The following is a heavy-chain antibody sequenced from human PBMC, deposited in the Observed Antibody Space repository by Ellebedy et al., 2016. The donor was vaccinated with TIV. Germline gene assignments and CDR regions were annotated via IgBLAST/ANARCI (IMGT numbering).Heavy chain of an antibody. CDR2: IYYSGST. J-gene: IGHJ4*02. CDR3: ARGAVEMGDYYFDY. V-gene: IGHV4-59*01. D-gene: IGHD5-24*01. Sequence: MPSETLSLTCTVSGGSISSYYWSWIRQPPGKGLEWIGYIYYSGSTNYNPSLKSRVTISVDTSKNQFSLKLSSVTAADTAVYYCARGAVEMGDYYFDYWGQGTLVTVSS. CDR1: GGSISSYY.